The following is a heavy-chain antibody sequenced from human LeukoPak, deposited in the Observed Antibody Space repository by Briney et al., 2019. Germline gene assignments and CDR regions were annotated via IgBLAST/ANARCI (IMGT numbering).Heavy chain of an antibody. CDR1: GFTFSSYW. V-gene: IGHV3-74*01. D-gene: IGHD5-24*01. CDR2: INTFGTTA. J-gene: IGHJ4*02. Sequence: GGSLRLSCAVSGFTFSSYWMNWVRQVPGKGLVWVSHINTFGTTATYAASVKGRFTISRDNANNTLYLQMNSLRVEDTAVYYCVRDNAYKFDYWGQGTLVTVSS. CDR3: VRDNAYKFDY.